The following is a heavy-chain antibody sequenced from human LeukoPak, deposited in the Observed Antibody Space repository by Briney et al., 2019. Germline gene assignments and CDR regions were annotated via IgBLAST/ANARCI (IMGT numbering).Heavy chain of an antibody. D-gene: IGHD1-26*01. J-gene: IGHJ4*02. V-gene: IGHV4-59*08. Sequence: SETLSLTCTVSGGSISSYYWSWIRQPPGKGLEWIGYIYYSGSTNYNPSLKSRVTISVDTSKNQFSLKLSSVTVAETAVYYCARTRYSGRYGDYFDYWGQGTLVTVSS. CDR3: ARTRYSGRYGDYFDY. CDR2: IYYSGST. CDR1: GGSISSYY.